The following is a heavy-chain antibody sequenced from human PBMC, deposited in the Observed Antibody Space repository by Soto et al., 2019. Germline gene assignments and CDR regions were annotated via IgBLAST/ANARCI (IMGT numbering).Heavy chain of an antibody. V-gene: IGHV4-34*01. CDR1: GGSFSGYY. CDR3: ARDIAARPFDY. Sequence: SETLSVTCAVYGGSFSGYYWSWIRQPPGKGLEWIGEINHSGSTNYNPSLKSRVTISVDTSKNQFSLKLSSVTAADTAVYYCARDIAARPFDYWGQGTLVTVSS. CDR2: INHSGST. D-gene: IGHD6-6*01. J-gene: IGHJ4*02.